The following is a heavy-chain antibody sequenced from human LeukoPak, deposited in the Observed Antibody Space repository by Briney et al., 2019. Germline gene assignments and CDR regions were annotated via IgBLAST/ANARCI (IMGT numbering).Heavy chain of an antibody. D-gene: IGHD3-22*01. Sequence: PGGSLRLSCAASGFTFSSYWMSWVRQAPGKGLEWVANIMQDGSEKYYVDSVKGRFTISRDNAKNSLYLQMNSLRAEDTALYYCATTYYYDSSRAFDIWGQGTMVTVSS. CDR2: IMQDGSEK. J-gene: IGHJ3*02. CDR3: ATTYYYDSSRAFDI. CDR1: GFTFSSYW. V-gene: IGHV3-7*03.